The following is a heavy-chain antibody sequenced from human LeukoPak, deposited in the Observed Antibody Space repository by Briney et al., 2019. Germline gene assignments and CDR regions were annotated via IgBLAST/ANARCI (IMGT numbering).Heavy chain of an antibody. J-gene: IGHJ4*02. CDR3: ARQSAGYCSGGSCYSGFFDY. Sequence: GGSLRLSCAASGFTFSDYYMSWIRQAPGKGLEWVSYISSSSSYTNYADSVKGRFTISRDNAKNSLYLQMNSLRADDTAVYYCARQSAGYCSGGSCYSGFFDYWGQGTLVTVSS. V-gene: IGHV3-11*06. CDR2: ISSSSSYT. D-gene: IGHD2-15*01. CDR1: GFTFSDYY.